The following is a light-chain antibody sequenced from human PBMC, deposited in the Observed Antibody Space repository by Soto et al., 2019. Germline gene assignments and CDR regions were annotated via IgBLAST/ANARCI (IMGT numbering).Light chain of an antibody. CDR2: GAS. J-gene: IGKJ4*01. Sequence: EILLTQSPGTLSLSPGDRATLSCRASQSLGSTFLAWYQQKSGQSPRLLIYGASDRATDVPDRFSDSGSGADFTLTISRLEPEDFAVYFCQQYGRLPLSFGGGTKVEIK. CDR1: QSLGSTF. CDR3: QQYGRLPLS. V-gene: IGKV3-20*01.